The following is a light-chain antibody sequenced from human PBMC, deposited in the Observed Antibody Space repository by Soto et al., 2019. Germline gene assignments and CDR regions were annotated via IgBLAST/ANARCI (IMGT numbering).Light chain of an antibody. Sequence: DIQMTQSPSTLSASVGDRVTITCRASQSISNWLAWYQQKPGQAPKLLIYMASTLGTGVPSRFSGSGSGTEFTLTISSLQPEDFAIYYCQQYNTLPWTFGQGAKVEI. CDR1: QSISNW. CDR3: QQYNTLPWT. CDR2: MAS. V-gene: IGKV1-5*03. J-gene: IGKJ1*01.